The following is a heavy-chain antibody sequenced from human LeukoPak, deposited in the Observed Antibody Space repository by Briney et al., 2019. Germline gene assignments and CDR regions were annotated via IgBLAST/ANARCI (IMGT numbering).Heavy chain of an antibody. D-gene: IGHD5-18*01. CDR1: GFTFSSYA. CDR2: ISYDGSNK. Sequence: GGSLRLSCAASGFTFSSYAMHWVRQAPGKGLEWVAVISYDGSNKYYADSVKGRFTISRDNSKITLYLQMNSPRAEDTAVYYCARDAQLWSYYFDYWGQGTLVTVSS. CDR3: ARDAQLWSYYFDY. V-gene: IGHV3-30*04. J-gene: IGHJ4*02.